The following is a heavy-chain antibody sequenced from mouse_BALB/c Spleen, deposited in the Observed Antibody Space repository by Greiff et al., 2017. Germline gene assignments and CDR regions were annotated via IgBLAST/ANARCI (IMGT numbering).Heavy chain of an antibody. V-gene: IGHV14-1*02. Sequence: VQLQQSGAELVRPGALVKLSCKASGFNIKDYYMHWVKQRPEQGLEWIGWIDPENGNTIYDPKFQGKASITADTSSNTAYLQLSSLTSEDTAVYYCARLERRFAYWGQGTLVTVSA. CDR2: IDPENGNT. CDR3: ARLERRFAY. CDR1: GFNIKDYY. J-gene: IGHJ3*01.